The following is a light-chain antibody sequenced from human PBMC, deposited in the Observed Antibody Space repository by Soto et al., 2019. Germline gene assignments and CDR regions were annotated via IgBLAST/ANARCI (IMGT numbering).Light chain of an antibody. CDR2: EVT. CDR1: SSDVGGYNY. J-gene: IGLJ1*01. Sequence: QSALTQAPSASWSPGQSVTISCIVTSSDVGGYNYVSWYQHHPGKAPKLIIYEVTKRPSGVPDRFSGSRSGTTASLTVSGLQAEDEADYYCGSYAGGNTFVFGTGTK. CDR3: GSYAGGNTFV. V-gene: IGLV2-8*01.